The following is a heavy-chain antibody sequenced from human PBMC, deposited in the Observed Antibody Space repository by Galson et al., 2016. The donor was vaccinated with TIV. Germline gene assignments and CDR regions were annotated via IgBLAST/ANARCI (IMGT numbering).Heavy chain of an antibody. CDR1: GFTFGSYA. V-gene: IGHV3-23*05. Sequence: SLRLSCAGTGFTFGSYAMSWVRLAPGKGLEWVSSISSSGSTTYSADSVKGRFTISRDNAKNSLWLQMNSLRVEDTALYHCARVRSCGGCCYYFSYWARDTHTRIMAKSTRWGVLGSLRGEGTVLYQCARVRFGGGDCYDFDYGGQGPLLTGSS. CDR3: ARVRSCGGCCYYFSYWARDTHTRIMAKSTRWGVLGSLRGEGTVLYQCARVRFGGGDCYDFDY. J-gene: IGHJ4*02. CDR2: ISSSGSTT. D-gene: IGHD2-21*02.